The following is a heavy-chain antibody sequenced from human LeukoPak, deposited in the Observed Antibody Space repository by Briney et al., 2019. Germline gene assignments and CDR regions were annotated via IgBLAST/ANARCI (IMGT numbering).Heavy chain of an antibody. D-gene: IGHD6-19*01. Sequence: RGSLRLSCAASGFTFSSYAMSWVRQAPGRGLEWVSAISGSGGSTYYADSVKGRFTISRDNSKNTLYLQMNSLRTEDTAVYYCAKDHGGSGWYDYWGQGTLVTVSS. V-gene: IGHV3-23*01. CDR3: AKDHGGSGWYDY. J-gene: IGHJ4*02. CDR1: GFTFSSYA. CDR2: ISGSGGST.